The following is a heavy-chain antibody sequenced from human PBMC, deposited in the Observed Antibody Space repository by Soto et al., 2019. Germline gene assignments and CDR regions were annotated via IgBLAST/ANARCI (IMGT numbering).Heavy chain of an antibody. CDR1: GYTFTSYG. V-gene: IGHV1-18*04. J-gene: IGHJ4*02. CDR3: ARDPNVFSSGWVY. Sequence: GASVKGARKASGYTFTSYGISWVRMAPGQGLEWMGWISAYNGNTNYAQKLQGRVTMTTDTSTSTAYMELRSLRSDDTAVYYCARDPNVFSSGWVYWGQGTLVTVSS. CDR2: ISAYNGNT. D-gene: IGHD6-19*01.